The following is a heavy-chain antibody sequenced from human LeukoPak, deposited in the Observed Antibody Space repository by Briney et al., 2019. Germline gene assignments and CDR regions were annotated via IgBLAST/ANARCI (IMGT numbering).Heavy chain of an antibody. V-gene: IGHV3-9*01. D-gene: IGHD4-23*01. J-gene: IGHJ6*02. CDR2: INWNSDTK. CDR3: AKDTGGNGAYFYAMDV. Sequence: PDRSLRLSCVGSGFAFHNYAMHWVRRPPGKGLEWVSAINWNSDTKAYADSVKGRFTISRDCARNSLYLQMDSLRPEDTALYYCAKDTGGNGAYFYAMDVWGQGTSVTVSS. CDR1: GFAFHNYA.